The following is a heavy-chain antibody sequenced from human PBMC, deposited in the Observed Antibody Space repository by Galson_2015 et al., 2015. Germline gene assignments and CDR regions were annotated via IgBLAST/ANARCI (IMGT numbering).Heavy chain of an antibody. V-gene: IGHV3-30-3*02. D-gene: IGHD7-27*01. CDR3: ARGNLGGFDF. J-gene: IGHJ4*02. CDR1: GFTFSTYA. Sequence: SLRLSCAASGFTFSTYAFHWVRQAPGKGLEWVALISYDGDKKHYADSVKGRFTIYRGNSRNTLHVQMNSLRPEDTAIYFCARGNLGGFDFWGQGTQVTVS. CDR2: ISYDGDKK.